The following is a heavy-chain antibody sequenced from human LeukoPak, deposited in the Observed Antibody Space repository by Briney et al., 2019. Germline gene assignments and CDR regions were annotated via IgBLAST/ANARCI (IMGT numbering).Heavy chain of an antibody. D-gene: IGHD3-22*01. V-gene: IGHV3-30*03. CDR2: ISYDGSNK. CDR1: GFTFSSYG. Sequence: GGSLRLSCAASGFTFSSYGMHWVRQAPGKELEWVAVISYDGSNKYYADSVKGRFTISRDNSKNTLYLQMNSLRAEDTAVYYCARTGYDSSGYYPDYWGQGTLVTVSS. CDR3: ARTGYDSSGYYPDY. J-gene: IGHJ4*02.